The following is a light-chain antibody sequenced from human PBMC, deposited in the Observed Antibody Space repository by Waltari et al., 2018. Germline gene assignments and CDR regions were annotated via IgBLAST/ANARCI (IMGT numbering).Light chain of an antibody. CDR3: CSYAGSSTSVV. Sequence: QSALTQPASVSGSPGQSITISCTGTSRDVGSYNLVSWYQQHPGKAPKLMIYEGSKRPSGVSNRFSGSKSGNTASLTISGHQAEDEADYYCCSYAGSSTSVVFGGGTKLTVL. CDR1: SRDVGSYNL. CDR2: EGS. V-gene: IGLV2-23*01. J-gene: IGLJ2*01.